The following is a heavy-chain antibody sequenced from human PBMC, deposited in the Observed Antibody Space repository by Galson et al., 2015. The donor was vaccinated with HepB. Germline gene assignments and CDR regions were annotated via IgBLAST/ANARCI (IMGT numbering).Heavy chain of an antibody. CDR3: AKDEGSNGPSEY. V-gene: IGHV3-30*18. Sequence: SLRLSCAASGFTFNGYGMHWVRQAPGKGLEWVAIISYDGSNKYYADSVRGRFTISRDNSKNTLYLQMYSLRAEDTAVYYCAKDEGSNGPSEYWGQGTLVTVSS. CDR1: GFTFNGYG. CDR2: ISYDGSNK. D-gene: IGHD1-14*01. J-gene: IGHJ4*02.